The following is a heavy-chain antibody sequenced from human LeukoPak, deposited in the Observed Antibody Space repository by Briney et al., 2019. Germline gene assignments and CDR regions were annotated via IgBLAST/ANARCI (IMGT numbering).Heavy chain of an antibody. V-gene: IGHV3-9*01. J-gene: IGHJ4*02. CDR2: ISWNSGSI. D-gene: IGHD3-22*01. CDR1: GFTFDDYA. Sequence: GRSLRLSCAASGFTFDDYAMHWVRQAPGKGLEWVSGISWNSGSIGYADSVEGRFTISRDNAKNSLYLQMNSLRAEDTALYYCAKGDSSGLQYYFDYWGQGTLVTVSS. CDR3: AKGDSSGLQYYFDY.